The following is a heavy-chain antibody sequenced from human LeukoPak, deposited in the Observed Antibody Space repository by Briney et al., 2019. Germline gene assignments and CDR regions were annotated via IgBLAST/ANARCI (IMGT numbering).Heavy chain of an antibody. CDR3: ARDGFLSYLGVEWSGMDV. J-gene: IGHJ6*02. CDR1: GFTFSDYY. D-gene: IGHD3-3*01. Sequence: PGGSLRLSCAASGFTFSDYYMSWIRQAPGKGLEWVSYISSSGSTIYYADSVKGRFTISRDNAKNSLYLQMNSLRAEDTAVYYCARDGFLSYLGVEWSGMDVWGQGTTVTVSS. CDR2: ISSSGSTI. V-gene: IGHV3-11*01.